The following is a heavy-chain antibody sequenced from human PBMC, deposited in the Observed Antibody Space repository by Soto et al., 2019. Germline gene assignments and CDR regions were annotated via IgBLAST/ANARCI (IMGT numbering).Heavy chain of an antibody. V-gene: IGHV1-46*03. J-gene: IGHJ4*02. D-gene: IGHD6-25*01. CDR1: GYTFTSYY. CDR3: ARHLAAVDS. CDR2: VNPTGGST. Sequence: QVQLVQSGAEVKKPGASVRVSCKASGYTFTSYYIHWVRQAPGQGLEWMAIVNPTGGSTNYAQKFQGRVTVTFDTSTSTVFMELNTLRYEDKAVYYCARHLAAVDSWGQGTLVTVSS.